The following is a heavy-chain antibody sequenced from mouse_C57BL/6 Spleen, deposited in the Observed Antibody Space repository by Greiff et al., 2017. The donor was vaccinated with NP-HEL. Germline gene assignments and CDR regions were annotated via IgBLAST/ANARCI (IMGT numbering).Heavy chain of an antibody. CDR1: GFTFSDYY. Sequence: DVHLVESEGGLVQPGSSMKLSCTASGFTFSDYYMAWVRQVPEKGLEWVANINYDGSSTYYLDSLKSRFIISRDNAKNILYLQMSSLKSEDTATYYCARDYYSNYGYFDVWGTGTTVTVSS. D-gene: IGHD2-5*01. CDR2: INYDGSST. V-gene: IGHV5-16*01. CDR3: ARDYYSNYGYFDV. J-gene: IGHJ1*03.